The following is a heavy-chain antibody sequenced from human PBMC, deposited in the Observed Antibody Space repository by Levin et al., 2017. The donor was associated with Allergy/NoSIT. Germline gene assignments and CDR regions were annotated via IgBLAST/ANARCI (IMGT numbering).Heavy chain of an antibody. CDR2: ITSDGSNK. CDR1: GFIFSTYG. J-gene: IGHJ4*02. Sequence: PGGSLRLSCAASGFIFSTYGIQWVRQAPGKGLEWVALITSDGSNKYYADPVKGRFTISRDNSKNTVYLQMNSLRAEDTAVYYCAKGGDFDYWGLGTVVTVSS. D-gene: IGHD1-26*01. CDR3: AKGGDFDY. V-gene: IGHV3-30*18.